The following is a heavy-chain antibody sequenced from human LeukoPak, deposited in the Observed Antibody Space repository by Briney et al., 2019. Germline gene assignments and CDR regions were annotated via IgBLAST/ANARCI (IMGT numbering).Heavy chain of an antibody. Sequence: PSETLSLTCTVSGGSISSYYWSWIRQPAGKGLEWIGRIYTSGSTNYNPSLKSRVTMSVDTSKNQFSLNLSSVTAADTAVYFCARGVGFSDTAYDAFDIWGQGTMVTVSS. J-gene: IGHJ3*02. CDR3: ARGVGFSDTAYDAFDI. CDR2: IYTSGST. CDR1: GGSISSYY. V-gene: IGHV4-4*07. D-gene: IGHD5-18*01.